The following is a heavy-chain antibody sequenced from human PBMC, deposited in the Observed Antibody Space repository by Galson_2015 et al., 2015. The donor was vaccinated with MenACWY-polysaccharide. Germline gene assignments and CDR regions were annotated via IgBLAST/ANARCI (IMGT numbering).Heavy chain of an antibody. Sequence: SVKVSCKASGYTFTSFDINWVRQATGQGLEWMGWMNPNSGNTGYPQKFQGRVTMTRNTSISTGYMELSSLRSEDTAVYYCARGSTPDGIAAAKGLKDYWGQGTLVTVSS. CDR3: ARGSTPDGIAAAKGLKDY. J-gene: IGHJ4*02. D-gene: IGHD6-25*01. CDR2: MNPNSGNT. CDR1: GYTFTSFD. V-gene: IGHV1-8*01.